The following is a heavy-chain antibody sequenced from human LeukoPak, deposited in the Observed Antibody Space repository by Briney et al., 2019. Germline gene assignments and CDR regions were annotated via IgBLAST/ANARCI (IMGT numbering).Heavy chain of an antibody. Sequence: GGSLRLSCAASGFTFDDYGMSWVRQAPGKGLEWVSGINWNGGSTGYADSVKGRFTISRDNAKNSLYLQMNSLRAEDTALYYCARVRRSSSWYYDAFDIWGQGTMVPVSS. CDR1: GFTFDDYG. CDR3: ARVRRSSSWYYDAFDI. D-gene: IGHD6-13*01. J-gene: IGHJ3*02. CDR2: INWNGGST. V-gene: IGHV3-20*04.